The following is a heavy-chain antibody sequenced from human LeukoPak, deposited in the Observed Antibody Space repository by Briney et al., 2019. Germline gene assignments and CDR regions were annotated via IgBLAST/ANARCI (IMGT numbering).Heavy chain of an antibody. CDR1: GFTFDDYG. Sequence: GGSLRLSCAASGFTFDDYGMSWVRQAPGKGLEWVSGINWNGGSTVYAESVKGGFTISRDNAKNSLYLQMNSLRAEDTALYYCAKVTIFGVVKNYMDVWGKGTTVTVSS. CDR2: INWNGGST. D-gene: IGHD3-3*01. V-gene: IGHV3-20*04. J-gene: IGHJ6*03. CDR3: AKVTIFGVVKNYMDV.